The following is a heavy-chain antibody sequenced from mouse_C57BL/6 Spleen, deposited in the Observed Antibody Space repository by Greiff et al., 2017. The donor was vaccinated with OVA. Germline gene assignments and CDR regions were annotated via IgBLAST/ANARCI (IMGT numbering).Heavy chain of an antibody. CDR2: INPNNGGT. Sequence: VQLQQSGPELVKPGASVKMSCKASGYTFTDYNMHWVKQSHGKSLEWIGYINPNNGGTSYNQKFKGKATVTVNKSSSTAYMELRSLTSEDSAVYYCARYYGNYAWFAYWGQGTLVTVSA. D-gene: IGHD2-1*01. CDR3: ARYYGNYAWFAY. CDR1: GYTFTDYN. V-gene: IGHV1-22*01. J-gene: IGHJ3*01.